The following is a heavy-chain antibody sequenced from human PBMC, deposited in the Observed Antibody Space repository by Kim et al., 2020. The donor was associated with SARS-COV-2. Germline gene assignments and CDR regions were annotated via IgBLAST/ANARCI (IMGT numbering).Heavy chain of an antibody. D-gene: IGHD1-7*01. CDR2: T. V-gene: IGHV5-51*01. J-gene: IGHJ4*02. CDR3: ARPDGNWNYDY. Sequence: TRYTPSVKGQVTISADKSINTAYLQWSSLKASDTAMYYCARPDGNWNYDYWGQGTLVTVSS.